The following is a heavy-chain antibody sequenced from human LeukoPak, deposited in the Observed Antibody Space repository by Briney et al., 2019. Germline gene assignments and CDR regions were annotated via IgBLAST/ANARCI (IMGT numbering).Heavy chain of an antibody. D-gene: IGHD1-26*01. CDR1: GDSIGRGSYY. CDR3: ATKDLGATDGFDI. J-gene: IGHJ3*02. CDR2: IFNTGST. V-gene: IGHV4-61*02. Sequence: PSETLSLTCAVSGDSIGRGSYYWGWIRQPAGKAPEWIGRIFNTGSTSYNPSLKSRVTISVDTSKNQFSLKLTSVTAADTAVYYCATKDLGATDGFDIWGQGTMVTVSS.